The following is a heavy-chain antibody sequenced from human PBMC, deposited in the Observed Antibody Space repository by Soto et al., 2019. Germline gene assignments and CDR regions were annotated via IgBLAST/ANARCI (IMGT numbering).Heavy chain of an antibody. CDR1: GFTFSSYS. CDR2: ISSSSSTI. J-gene: IGHJ5*02. CDR3: AREYCSSTSCLNWFDP. D-gene: IGHD2-2*01. V-gene: IGHV3-48*01. Sequence: EVQLVESGGGLVQPGGSLRLSCAASGFTFSSYSMNWVRQAPGKGQEWVSYISSSSSTIYYADSVKGRFTISRDNAKNSLYLQMNSLRAEDTAVCYCAREYCSSTSCLNWFDPLGPGTLVTVSS.